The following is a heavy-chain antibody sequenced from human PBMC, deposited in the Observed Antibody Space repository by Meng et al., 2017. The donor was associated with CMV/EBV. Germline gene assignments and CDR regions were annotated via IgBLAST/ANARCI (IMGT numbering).Heavy chain of an antibody. CDR1: GGTFSSYA. D-gene: IGHD5-24*01. Sequence: ASVKVSCKASGGTFSSYAISWVRQAPGQGLEWMGWISAYNGNTNYAQKLQGRVTMTTDTSTSTAYMELRSLRSEDTAVYYCARVEMATSIRDHYGMDVWGQGTTVTVSS. J-gene: IGHJ6*02. CDR3: ARVEMATSIRDHYGMDV. CDR2: ISAYNGNT. V-gene: IGHV1-18*01.